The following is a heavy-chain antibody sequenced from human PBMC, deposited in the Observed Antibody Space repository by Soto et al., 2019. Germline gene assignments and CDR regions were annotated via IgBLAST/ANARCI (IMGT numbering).Heavy chain of an antibody. J-gene: IGHJ5*02. CDR3: ARDWDFWSGYPPQYNWFDP. D-gene: IGHD3-3*01. V-gene: IGHV3-30-3*01. CDR2: ISYDGSNK. Sequence: PGGSQRLSCTASGFTFSSYAMHWVRQAPGKGLEWVAVISYDGSNKYYADSVKGRFTISRDNSKNTLYLQMNSLRAEDTAVYYCARDWDFWSGYPPQYNWFDPWGQGTLVTVSS. CDR1: GFTFSSYA.